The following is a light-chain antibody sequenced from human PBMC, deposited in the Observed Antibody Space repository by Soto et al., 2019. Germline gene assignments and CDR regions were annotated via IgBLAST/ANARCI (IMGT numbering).Light chain of an antibody. CDR2: RTN. V-gene: IGLV8-61*01. J-gene: IGLJ3*02. Sequence: QAVVTQEPSFSVSPGWTVTLTCALSSGSVSTNNYPSWCQQTPGQPPRTLIFRTNTRSSGVPDRFSGSILGSKAALTITGAEADDESDYYCVLYMGRGIWVFGGGTKLTVL. CDR3: VLYMGRGIWV. CDR1: SGSVSTNNY.